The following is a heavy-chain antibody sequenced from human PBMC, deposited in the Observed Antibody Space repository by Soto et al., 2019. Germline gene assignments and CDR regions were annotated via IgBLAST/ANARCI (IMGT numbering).Heavy chain of an antibody. J-gene: IGHJ4*02. Sequence: PGGSLRLSCAASGFTVSSNYMSWVRQAPGKGLEWVSVIYSGGSTYYADSMKGRFTISRDNSKNTLYLQMNSLRAEDTAVYYCARDPGRSYGPDWGQGTLVTVSS. CDR1: GFTVSSNY. CDR3: ARDPGRSYGPD. CDR2: IYSGGST. D-gene: IGHD1-26*01. V-gene: IGHV3-66*01.